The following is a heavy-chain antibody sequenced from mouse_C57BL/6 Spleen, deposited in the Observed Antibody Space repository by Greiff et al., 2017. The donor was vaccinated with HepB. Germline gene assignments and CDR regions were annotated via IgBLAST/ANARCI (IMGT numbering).Heavy chain of an antibody. CDR3: ASWDWFAY. Sequence: VQLQHPGAELVMPGASVKLSCKASGYTFTSYWMHWVKQRPGQGLEWIGEIDPSDSYTNYNQKFKGKSTLTVDKSSSTAYMQLSSLTSEDSAVYYCASWDWFAYWGQGTLVTVSA. CDR1: GYTFTSYW. J-gene: IGHJ3*01. D-gene: IGHD4-1*01. V-gene: IGHV1-69*01. CDR2: IDPSDSYT.